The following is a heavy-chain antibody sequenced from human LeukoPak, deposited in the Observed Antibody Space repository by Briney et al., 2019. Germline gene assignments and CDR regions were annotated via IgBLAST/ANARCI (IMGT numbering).Heavy chain of an antibody. CDR3: AGKYCSGGSCYDNWFDP. V-gene: IGHV4-4*07. D-gene: IGHD2-15*01. Sequence: RASETLSLTCTVSGGSISSYYWSWIRQPAGKGLEWIGRMYTSGATNYNPSLKSRLTMSLDTSKNQFSLKLSSVTAADTAVYYCAGKYCSGGSCYDNWFDPWGQGTLVTVSS. CDR2: MYTSGAT. CDR1: GGSISSYY. J-gene: IGHJ5*02.